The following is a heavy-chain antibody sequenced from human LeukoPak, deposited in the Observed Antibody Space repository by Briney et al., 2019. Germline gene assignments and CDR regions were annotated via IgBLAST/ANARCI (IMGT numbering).Heavy chain of an antibody. J-gene: IGHJ5*02. CDR2: INHSGST. CDR1: GGSFSGYY. D-gene: IGHD3-3*01. CDR3: ARGSPLTIFGVVRLKNWFDP. Sequence: SETLSLTCAVYGGSFSGYYWSWIRQPPGKGLEWIGEINHSGSTNYNPSLKSRVTISVDTSQSQFSLKLSSVTAADTAVYYCARGSPLTIFGVVRLKNWFDPWGQGTLVTVSS. V-gene: IGHV4-34*01.